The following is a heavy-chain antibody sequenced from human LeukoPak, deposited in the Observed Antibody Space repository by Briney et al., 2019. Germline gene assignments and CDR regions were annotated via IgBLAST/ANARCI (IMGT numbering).Heavy chain of an antibody. V-gene: IGHV4-61*02. CDR2: IYTSGST. CDR1: GGSISSGSYY. Sequence: SETLSLTCTVSGGSISSGSYYWSWIRQPAGKGLEWIGRIYTSGSTNYNPSLKSRVTISVDTPKNQFSLKLSSVTAADTAVYYCARDHLYYYYGMDVWGQGTTVTVSS. CDR3: ARDHLYYYYGMDV. J-gene: IGHJ6*02.